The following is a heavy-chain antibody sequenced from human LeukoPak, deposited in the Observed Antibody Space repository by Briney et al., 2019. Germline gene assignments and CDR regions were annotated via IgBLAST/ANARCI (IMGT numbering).Heavy chain of an antibody. CDR1: GGSISSYY. Sequence: SQTLSLTCTVSGGSISSYYWSWIRQPPGKGLEWIGYIYYSESANYNPSLKSRVTISVDTSKNQFSLKLSSVTAADTAVYFCARRGGSPLGAFDIWGQGTMVTVSS. D-gene: IGHD1-26*01. J-gene: IGHJ3*02. V-gene: IGHV4-59*01. CDR2: IYYSESA. CDR3: ARRGGSPLGAFDI.